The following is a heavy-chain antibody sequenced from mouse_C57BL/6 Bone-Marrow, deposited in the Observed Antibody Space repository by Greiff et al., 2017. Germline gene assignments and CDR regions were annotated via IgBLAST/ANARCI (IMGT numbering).Heavy chain of an antibody. Sequence: QVQLQQSGAELARPGASVKLSCKASGYTFTSSGISWVKQRTGQGLEWIGEIYPRSGTTYYNEKFKGKATLTADKSSRTAYMELRSLTSEDSAVYFCARCYYYCSSLFAYWGQGTTLTVSS. J-gene: IGHJ2*01. D-gene: IGHD1-1*01. CDR1: GYTFTSSG. CDR2: IYPRSGTT. CDR3: ARCYYYCSSLFAY. V-gene: IGHV1-81*01.